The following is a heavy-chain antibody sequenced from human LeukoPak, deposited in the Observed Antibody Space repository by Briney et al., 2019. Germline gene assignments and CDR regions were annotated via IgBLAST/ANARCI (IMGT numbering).Heavy chain of an antibody. CDR2: MNPNSGNT. V-gene: IGHV1-8*01. CDR3: AKNNATVRYFQH. Sequence: ASVKVSCKASGYTFTSYDVNWVRQATGQGLEWMGWMNPNSGNTGYAQKFQGRVTMTRNTSISTAYMELSSLRSEDTAVYRCAKNNATVRYFQHWGQGTLVTVSS. D-gene: IGHD4-17*01. CDR1: GYTFTSYD. J-gene: IGHJ1*01.